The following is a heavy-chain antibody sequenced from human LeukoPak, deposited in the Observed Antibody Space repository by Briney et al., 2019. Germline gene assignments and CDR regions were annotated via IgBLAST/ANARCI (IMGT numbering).Heavy chain of an antibody. V-gene: IGHV1-69*13. Sequence: SVKVSCKASGGTFSSYAISWVRQAPGQGLEWMGGIIPIFGTANYAQKFQGRVTITADESTSTAYMELSSLRSEDTAVYYCAREIVGATTRWFDPWGQGTLVTVSS. J-gene: IGHJ5*02. D-gene: IGHD1-26*01. CDR3: AREIVGATTRWFDP. CDR2: IIPIFGTA. CDR1: GGTFSSYA.